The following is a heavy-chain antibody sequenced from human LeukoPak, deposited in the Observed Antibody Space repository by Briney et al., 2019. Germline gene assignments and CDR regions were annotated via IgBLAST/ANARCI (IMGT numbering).Heavy chain of an antibody. D-gene: IGHD6-13*01. Sequence: ASVKVSCKASGGTFSSYAISWVRQAPGQGLEWMGWINPNSGGTNYAQKFQGRVTMTRDTSISTAYMELSRLRSDDTAVYYCARGRGRIAAAGSIGYWGQGTLVTVSS. J-gene: IGHJ4*02. CDR1: GGTFSSYA. CDR2: INPNSGGT. CDR3: ARGRGRIAAAGSIGY. V-gene: IGHV1-2*02.